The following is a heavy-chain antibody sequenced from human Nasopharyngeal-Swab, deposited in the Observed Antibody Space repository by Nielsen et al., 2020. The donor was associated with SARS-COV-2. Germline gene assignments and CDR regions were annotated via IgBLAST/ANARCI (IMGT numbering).Heavy chain of an antibody. D-gene: IGHD6-19*01. CDR3: TKETPYSSGWYSFDY. V-gene: IGHV3-49*03. J-gene: IGHJ4*02. CDR1: GFTFGDYA. CDR2: IRSKAYGGTT. Sequence: GESLKISCTASGFTFGDYAMSWFRQAPGKGLEWVGFIRSKAYGGTTEYAASVKGRFTISRDDSKSIAYLQMNSLKTEDTAVYYYTKETPYSSGWYSFDYWGQGTLVTVSS.